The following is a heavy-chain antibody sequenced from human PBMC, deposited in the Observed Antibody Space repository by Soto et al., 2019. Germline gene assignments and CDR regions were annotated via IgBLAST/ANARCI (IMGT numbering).Heavy chain of an antibody. Sequence: QVQLQESGPRLVKASETLSLTCSVSGGSVSSGSDYWSWIRQPPGKGLEWIGYIHYSGSTNYNPSPKSRVAISVDTSKKQFSLKLSSVTAADTAVYYCARVGGGATTVNWFDPWGQGTLVTVSS. CDR2: IHYSGST. V-gene: IGHV4-61*01. CDR3: ARVGGGATTVNWFDP. CDR1: GGSVSSGSDY. D-gene: IGHD5-12*01. J-gene: IGHJ5*02.